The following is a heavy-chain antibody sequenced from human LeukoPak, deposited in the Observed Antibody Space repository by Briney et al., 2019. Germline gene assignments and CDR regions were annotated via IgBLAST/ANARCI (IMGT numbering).Heavy chain of an antibody. D-gene: IGHD3-10*01. V-gene: IGHV1-2*02. Sequence: ASVKVSCKASGYTFSGHYMHWIRRAPGQGLEWMGWINAESGETKYAQKFQGRVTMTRDTSISTAYMELRGLRFDDTAVYYCARDWGLRWSQGGFDYWGQGTLLAVSS. CDR2: INAESGET. CDR1: GYTFSGHY. CDR3: ARDWGLRWSQGGFDY. J-gene: IGHJ4*02.